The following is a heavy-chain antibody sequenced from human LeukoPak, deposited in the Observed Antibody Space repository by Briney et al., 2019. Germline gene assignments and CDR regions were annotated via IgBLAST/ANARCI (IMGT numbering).Heavy chain of an antibody. J-gene: IGHJ5*02. CDR1: GFTFSSYA. V-gene: IGHV3-23*01. CDR2: ISGSGGST. CDR3: AKDTNYYYGSGSSRWTGTPNWFDP. D-gene: IGHD3-10*01. Sequence: GGSLRLSCAASGFTFSSYAMSWVRQAPGKGLEWVSAISGSGGSTYYADSVKGRFTISRDNSKNTLYLQMNSLRAEDTAVYYCAKDTNYYYGSGSSRWTGTPNWFDPWGQGTLVTVSS.